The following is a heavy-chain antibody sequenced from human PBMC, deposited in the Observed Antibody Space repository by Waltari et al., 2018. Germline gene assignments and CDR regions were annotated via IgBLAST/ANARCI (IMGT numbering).Heavy chain of an antibody. CDR2: INHSGST. J-gene: IGHJ3*02. CDR1: GGSFSGYY. D-gene: IGHD6-13*01. V-gene: IGHV4-34*01. Sequence: QVQLQQWGAGLLKPSETLSLTCAVYGGSFSGYYWSWIRQPPGKGLEWIGEINHSGSTNYNPSLKSRVTISVDTSKNQFSLKLSSVTAADTAVYYCAGAGPQLYSSSWYDAFDIWGQGTMVTVSS. CDR3: AGAGPQLYSSSWYDAFDI.